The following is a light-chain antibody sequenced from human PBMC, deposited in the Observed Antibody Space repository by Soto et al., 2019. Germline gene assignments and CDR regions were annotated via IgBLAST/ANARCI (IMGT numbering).Light chain of an antibody. Sequence: QSVLTQPASVSASHAQSITISCTGTSSDVGGYNYVSWYQQHPGKAPKLMIYDVSNRPSGVSNRFSGSKSGNTASLTISGLQTEDESDYYCSSYTGSSTYVFGTGTRSPS. CDR1: SSDVGGYNY. CDR2: DVS. J-gene: IGLJ1*01. CDR3: SSYTGSSTYV. V-gene: IGLV2-14*03.